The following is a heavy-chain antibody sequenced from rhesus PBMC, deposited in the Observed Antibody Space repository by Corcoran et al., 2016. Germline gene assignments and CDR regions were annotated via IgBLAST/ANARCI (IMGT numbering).Heavy chain of an antibody. Sequence: QVQLQESGPGLVKPSETLSLTCAVSGGSISSGYYYWSWIRQPPGKGLEWIGYITYSGSTSYNPSLKSRVTIARDTSKNQFYLKLSAVTAADTDVYYCARDPATGTTEIVDYWGQGVLVTVSS. J-gene: IGHJ4*01. CDR2: ITYSGST. CDR1: GGSISSGYYY. D-gene: IGHD1-26*01. CDR3: ARDPATGTTEIVDY. V-gene: IGHV4-122*02.